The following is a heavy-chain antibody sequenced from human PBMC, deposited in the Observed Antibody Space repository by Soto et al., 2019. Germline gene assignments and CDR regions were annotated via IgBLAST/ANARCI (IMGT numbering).Heavy chain of an antibody. D-gene: IGHD6-13*01. J-gene: IGHJ6*02. CDR1: GYTFTSYG. CDR3: ASGEAAGTYYYYGMDV. CDR2: ISAYYGNT. Sequence: QVQLGQSGAEVKKPGASVKVSCKASGYTFTSYGISWVRQAPGQGLEWMGWISAYYGNTNYAQKLQGRVTMTTDTSTSTVYMELRSLRSDDTAVYYCASGEAAGTYYYYGMDVWGQGTTVTVSS. V-gene: IGHV1-18*01.